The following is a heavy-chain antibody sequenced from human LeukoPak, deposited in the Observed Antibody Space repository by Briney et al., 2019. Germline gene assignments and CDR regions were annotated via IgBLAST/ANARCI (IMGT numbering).Heavy chain of an antibody. CDR3: AGYGGNFIDY. CDR1: GGSISSSSYY. Sequence: SETLSLTCTVSGGSISSSSYYWGWIRQPPGKGLEWIGSIYYSGSTYYNPSLKSRVTISVDTSKNQFSLKLGSVTAADTAVYYCAGYGGNFIDYWGQGTLVTVSS. D-gene: IGHD4-23*01. V-gene: IGHV4-39*01. J-gene: IGHJ4*02. CDR2: IYYSGST.